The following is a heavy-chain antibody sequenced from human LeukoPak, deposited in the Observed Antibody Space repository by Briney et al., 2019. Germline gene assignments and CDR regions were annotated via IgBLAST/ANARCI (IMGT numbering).Heavy chain of an antibody. CDR2: ISYDGSNK. V-gene: IGHV3-30*03. CDR1: GFTFSSYG. Sequence: GRSLRLSCAASGFTFSSYGMHWDRNAPGKGQGREAVISYDGSNKYYADSVKGGFTISRDNSKNTLYLQMNSLRAEDTAVYYCAREGGGPSGPLDYWGQGTLVTVSS. CDR3: AREGGGPSGPLDY. J-gene: IGHJ4*02. D-gene: IGHD3-3*01.